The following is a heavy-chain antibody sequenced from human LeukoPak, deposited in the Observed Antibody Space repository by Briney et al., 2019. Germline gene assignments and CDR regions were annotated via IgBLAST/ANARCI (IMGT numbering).Heavy chain of an antibody. CDR2: IYYSGST. J-gene: IGHJ4*02. V-gene: IGHV4-30-4*01. Sequence: SQTLSLTCTVSGGSISSGDYYWSWIRQPPGKGLEWIGYIYYSGSTCYNPSLKSRVTISVDTSKNQFSLKLSSVTAADTAVYYCARATTVTTSFDYWGQGTLVTVSS. D-gene: IGHD4-17*01. CDR1: GGSISSGDYY. CDR3: ARATTVTTSFDY.